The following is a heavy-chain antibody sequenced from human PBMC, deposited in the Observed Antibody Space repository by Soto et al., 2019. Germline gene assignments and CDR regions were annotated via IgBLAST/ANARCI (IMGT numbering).Heavy chain of an antibody. CDR3: ARVTVPCSSTSCIHGGMDV. D-gene: IGHD2-2*01. Sequence: ASVKVSCKASGYTFTSYGISWVRQAPGQGLEWMGWISAYNGNTNYAQKLQGRVTITTDTSTSTAYMELSSLRSDDTAVYYCARVTVPCSSTSCIHGGMDVWGQGTTVTVSS. CDR2: ISAYNGNT. CDR1: GYTFTSYG. V-gene: IGHV1-18*01. J-gene: IGHJ6*02.